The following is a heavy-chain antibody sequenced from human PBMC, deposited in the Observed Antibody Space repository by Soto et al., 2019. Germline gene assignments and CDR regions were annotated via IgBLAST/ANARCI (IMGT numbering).Heavy chain of an antibody. CDR1: GEKCIYFG. J-gene: IGHJ6*02. D-gene: IGHD6-6*01. V-gene: IGHV5-51*01. Sequence: CCKVSGEKCIYFGIGLVRQMPGKGLEWMGIIYPGESNTRSSQSFQGQVTISADKSISIAYLQWNSLKASDTAIYSCARRPRSSIANIDVRGQRPTVTLSS. CDR3: ARRPRSSIANIDV. CDR2: IYPGESNT.